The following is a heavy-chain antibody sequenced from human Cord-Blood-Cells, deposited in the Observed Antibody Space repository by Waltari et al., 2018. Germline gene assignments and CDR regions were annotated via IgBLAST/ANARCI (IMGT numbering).Heavy chain of an antibody. CDR1: GFTFSSYA. V-gene: IGHV3-30-3*01. Sequence: QVQLVESGGGVVQPGRSLRLSCAASGFTFSSYAMHWVRQAPGKGLEGVAVISYDGSNKYYADSVKGRFTISRDNSKNTLYLQMNSLRAEDTAVYYCARFWRYAFDIWGQGTMVTVSS. CDR3: ARFWRYAFDI. CDR2: ISYDGSNK. D-gene: IGHD3-3*01. J-gene: IGHJ3*02.